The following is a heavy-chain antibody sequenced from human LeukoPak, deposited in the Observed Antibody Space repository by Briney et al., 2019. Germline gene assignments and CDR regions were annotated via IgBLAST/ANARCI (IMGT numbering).Heavy chain of an antibody. D-gene: IGHD2-8*02. V-gene: IGHV1-18*01. Sequence: ASVKVSCKASGYTFTIYGISWVRQAPGQGLEWMGWISAYNGNTNYAQKLQGRVTMTTDTSTSTAYMELRSLRSDDTAVYYCARVPRNAQRTGVMSRWFDPWGQGTLVTVSS. CDR3: ARVPRNAQRTGVMSRWFDP. CDR1: GYTFTIYG. J-gene: IGHJ5*02. CDR2: ISAYNGNT.